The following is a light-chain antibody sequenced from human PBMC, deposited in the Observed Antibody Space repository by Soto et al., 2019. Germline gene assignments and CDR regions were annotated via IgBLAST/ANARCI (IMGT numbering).Light chain of an antibody. CDR2: EVT. CDR1: SSDVGGYNY. Sequence: QSALTQPPSASGSPGQSVTISCTGTSSDVGGYNYVSWYQQHPGQAPKLIIYEVTNRPSGVPDRFSGSKSGNTASLTVSGLQAEDEADYYCTSYAGSNNLVFGGGTKLTVL. V-gene: IGLV2-8*01. CDR3: TSYAGSNNLV. J-gene: IGLJ2*01.